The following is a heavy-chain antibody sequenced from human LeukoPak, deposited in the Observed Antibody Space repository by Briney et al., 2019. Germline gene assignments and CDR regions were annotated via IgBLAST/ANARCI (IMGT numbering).Heavy chain of an antibody. Sequence: GESLKISCTASGYNFSKYWIGWVRQTPGKGLEWMGFIYSDESLIRYSPSFEGQVTISADNSINTAYLQWNSLKASDTAMYYCGRYGLSGNGYTSYFYYGMDFWGQGTAVTVSS. D-gene: IGHD5-12*01. V-gene: IGHV5-51*01. CDR3: GRYGLSGNGYTSYFYYGMDF. J-gene: IGHJ6*02. CDR2: IYSDESLI. CDR1: GYNFSKYW.